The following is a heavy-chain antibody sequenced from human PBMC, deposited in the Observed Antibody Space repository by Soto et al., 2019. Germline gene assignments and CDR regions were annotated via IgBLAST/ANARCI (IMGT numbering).Heavy chain of an antibody. CDR1: GFTVSSNY. V-gene: IGHV3-66*01. CDR2: IYADGTT. J-gene: IGHJ4*02. D-gene: IGHD2-15*01. Sequence: EVQLVDSGGGLVRTGGSLRLSCAASGFTVSSNYISWVRQAPGKGLEWVSVIYADGTTYYADSVKDRFTISRDNSKNTVSLQMSSLRAEDTAVYSCAVDIEVTGMGHYYFDYWGQGALVTVSS. CDR3: AVDIEVTGMGHYYFDY.